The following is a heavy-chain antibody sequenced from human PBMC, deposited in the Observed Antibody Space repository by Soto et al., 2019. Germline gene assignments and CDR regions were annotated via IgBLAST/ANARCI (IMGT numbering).Heavy chain of an antibody. CDR2: ISYDGSNK. J-gene: IGHJ4*02. Sequence: GSLRLSCAASGFTFSSYGMHWVRQAPGKGLEWVAVISYDGSNKYYADSVKGRFTISRDNSKNTLYLQMNSLRAEDTAVYYCAKDFVGGNLEHIDYWGQGTLVTVSS. CDR1: GFTFSSYG. D-gene: IGHD1-26*01. V-gene: IGHV3-30*18. CDR3: AKDFVGGNLEHIDY.